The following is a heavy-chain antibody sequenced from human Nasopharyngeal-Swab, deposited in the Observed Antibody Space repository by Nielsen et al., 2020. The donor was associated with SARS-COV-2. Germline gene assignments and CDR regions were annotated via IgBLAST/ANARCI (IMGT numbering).Heavy chain of an antibody. J-gene: IGHJ3*02. CDR1: GGSISSYY. CDR2: IYYNGST. CDR3: ARASGSSGYLIRI. V-gene: IGHV4-59*01. Sequence: GSLRLSGTVSGGSISSYYWSWIRQPPGKGLEWIGYIYYNGSTNYNPSLKSRVTISVDTSKNQFSLKLSSVTAADTAVYYCARASGSSGYLIRIWGQGTMVTVSS. D-gene: IGHD3-22*01.